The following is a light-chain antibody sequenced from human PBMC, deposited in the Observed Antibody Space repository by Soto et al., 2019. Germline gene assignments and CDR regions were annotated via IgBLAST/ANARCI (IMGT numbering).Light chain of an antibody. Sequence: DIPVTQSPSSLSASVGDRVTITCRASQSISGYLNWYQQKPGKAPKVLIYAASDLQSGVPSRFSVSKSGTDFTLTIRGLQPEDYATYFFQQSYSLPYTFGQGTEVEI. V-gene: IGKV1-39*01. CDR2: AAS. CDR3: QQSYSLPYT. CDR1: QSISGY. J-gene: IGKJ2*01.